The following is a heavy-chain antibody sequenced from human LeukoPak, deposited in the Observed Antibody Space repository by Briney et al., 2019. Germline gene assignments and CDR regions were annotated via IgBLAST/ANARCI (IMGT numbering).Heavy chain of an antibody. CDR2: IYHSGST. Sequence: SETLSLTCAVSGNSISSGYYWGWIRQPPGKGLEWIGSIYHSGSTYYNPSLKSRVTISVDTSKNQFSLKLSSVTAADTAVYYCARLYSYGYLDYWGQGTLVTVSS. CDR3: ARLYSYGYLDY. J-gene: IGHJ4*02. D-gene: IGHD5-18*01. CDR1: GNSISSGYY. V-gene: IGHV4-38-2*01.